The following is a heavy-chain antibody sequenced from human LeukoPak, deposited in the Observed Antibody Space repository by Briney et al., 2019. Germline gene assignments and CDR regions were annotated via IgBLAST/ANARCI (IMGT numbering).Heavy chain of an antibody. V-gene: IGHV4-30-4*01. CDR2: IYYSGST. CDR1: VGSISSGDYY. J-gene: IGHJ6*02. CDR3: ARTGSGSYLYYYYGMDV. Sequence: PSETLSLTCTVSVGSISSGDYYWSWIRQPPGKGLEWIGYIYYSGSTYYNPSLKSRVTISVDTSKNQFSLKLSSVTAADTAVYYCARTGSGSYLYYYYGMDVWGQGTTVTVSS. D-gene: IGHD3-10*01.